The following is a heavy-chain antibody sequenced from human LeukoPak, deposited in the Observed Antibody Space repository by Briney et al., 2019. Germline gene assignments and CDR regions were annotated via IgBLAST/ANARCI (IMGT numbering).Heavy chain of an antibody. CDR3: ARGLGWNYFDD. Sequence: GGSLRLSCAASGFTVSTSYMSWVRQAPGKGLEWVSVFYTDGRTYYAAPVQGRFTISRDSSKNTVYLQMNSLRAEYTAVYYCARGLGWNYFDDWGQGTLVTVSS. CDR2: FYTDGRT. CDR1: GFTVSTSY. V-gene: IGHV3-66*01. J-gene: IGHJ4*02. D-gene: IGHD2-15*01.